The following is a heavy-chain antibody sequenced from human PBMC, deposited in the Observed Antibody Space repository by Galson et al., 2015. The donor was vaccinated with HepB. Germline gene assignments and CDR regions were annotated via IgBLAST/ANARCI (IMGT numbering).Heavy chain of an antibody. Sequence: SLRLSCAASGFSFNDYGLHWVRQAPGKGLEWLSVIWRDEGSNKYYADSVKGRFTVFRDNSKRTLYLQMNSLRVEDTAIYYCATERRHNPGWFALGSWGQGALVTVSS. J-gene: IGHJ4*02. CDR2: IWRDEGSNK. CDR1: GFSFNDYG. CDR3: ATERRHNPGWFALGS. V-gene: IGHV3-33*01. D-gene: IGHD6-19*01.